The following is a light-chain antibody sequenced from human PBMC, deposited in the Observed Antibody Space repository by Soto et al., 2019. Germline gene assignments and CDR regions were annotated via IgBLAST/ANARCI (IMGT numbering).Light chain of an antibody. CDR2: GAS. CDR3: QQSKSWPYT. V-gene: IGKV3-15*01. CDR1: QSVSSN. Sequence: EIVMTQSPATLSVSPGERATLSCRASQSVSSNLAWYQQKPGQGPRLLFYGASTRATGIPDRFIGSGSGTDFNLTIISRQSEDFAVYYSQQSKSWPYTCGQGTKLEIK. J-gene: IGKJ2*01.